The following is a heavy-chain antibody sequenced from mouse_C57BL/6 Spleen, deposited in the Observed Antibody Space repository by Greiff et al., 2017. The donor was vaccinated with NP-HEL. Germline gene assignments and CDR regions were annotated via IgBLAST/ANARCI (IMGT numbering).Heavy chain of an antibody. J-gene: IGHJ3*01. CDR1: GFTFSDYG. Sequence: EVQLVESGGGLVKPGGSLKLSCAASGFTFSDYGMHWVRQAPEKGLEWVAYISSGSSTIYYADTVKGRFTISRDNAKNTLFLQMTSLRSEDTAMYYCARPDDYDAWFAYWGQGTLVTVSA. CDR3: ARPDDYDAWFAY. CDR2: ISSGSSTI. D-gene: IGHD2-4*01. V-gene: IGHV5-17*01.